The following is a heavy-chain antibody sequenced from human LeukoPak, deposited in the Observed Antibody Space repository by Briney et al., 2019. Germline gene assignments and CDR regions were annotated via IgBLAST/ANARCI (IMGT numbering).Heavy chain of an antibody. Sequence: SETLSLTCTVSGGSISSYYWSWIRQPPGRGLEWIGYIYYSGSTNYNPSLKSRVTISVDTSKNQFSLKLSSVTAADTAVYYCARDSEIMEDGYAFDIWGQGTMVTVSS. CDR2: IYYSGST. V-gene: IGHV4-59*01. J-gene: IGHJ3*02. CDR3: ARDSEIMEDGYAFDI. D-gene: IGHD2-8*01. CDR1: GGSISSYY.